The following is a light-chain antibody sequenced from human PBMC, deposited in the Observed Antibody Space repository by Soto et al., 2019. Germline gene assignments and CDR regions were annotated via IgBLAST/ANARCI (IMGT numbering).Light chain of an antibody. CDR2: GAS. Sequence: EIVLTQSPGTLSLSPGERATLSCRASQSVSSSYLAWYQQKPGQAPRLLIYGASSRATGIPDRFSGSGSGTDFTLTISRLEPEGFAVYFCQQYGSSPFTFGPGTKVHIK. CDR1: QSVSSSY. V-gene: IGKV3-20*01. CDR3: QQYGSSPFT. J-gene: IGKJ3*01.